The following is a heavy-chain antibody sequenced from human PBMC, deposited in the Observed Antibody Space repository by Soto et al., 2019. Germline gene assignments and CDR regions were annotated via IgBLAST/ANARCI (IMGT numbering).Heavy chain of an antibody. V-gene: IGHV3-53*04. Sequence: GGSLRLSCAASGFTVSSNYMSWVRQAPGKGLEWVSVIYSGGSTYYADPVKGRFTISRHNSKNTLYLQMNSLRAEDTAVYYCAREWGYYDFLTGYYYYYGMDVWGQGTTVTVSS. CDR3: AREWGYYDFLTGYYYYYGMDV. CDR1: GFTVSSNY. CDR2: IYSGGST. J-gene: IGHJ6*02. D-gene: IGHD3-9*01.